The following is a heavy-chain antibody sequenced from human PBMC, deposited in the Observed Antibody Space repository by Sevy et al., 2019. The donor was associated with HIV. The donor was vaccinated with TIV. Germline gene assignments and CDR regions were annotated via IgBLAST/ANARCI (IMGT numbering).Heavy chain of an antibody. D-gene: IGHD5-12*01. Sequence: GGSLRLSCTTSGFTFDDYAMSWFRQAPGKGLEWVAFITRNSYEAYGATTDYAASVKGRFIISRDDSKSIAHLQMNSLKTEDTAVYYCTRGLATADTPEYYFDYWGQGTLVTVSS. J-gene: IGHJ4*02. CDR1: GFTFDDYA. CDR3: TRGLATADTPEYYFDY. CDR2: ITRNSYEAYGATT. V-gene: IGHV3-49*03.